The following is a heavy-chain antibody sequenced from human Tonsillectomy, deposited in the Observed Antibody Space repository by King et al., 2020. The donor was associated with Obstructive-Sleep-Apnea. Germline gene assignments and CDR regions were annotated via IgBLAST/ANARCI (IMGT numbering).Heavy chain of an antibody. CDR2: TDPSDSYS. J-gene: IGHJ3*02. V-gene: IGHV5-10-1*03. D-gene: IGHD4-17*01. CDR3: ARQAVTRLNDAFDI. CDR1: GYSFASYW. Sequence: QLVQSGAEVKKPGESLRISCKGSGYSFASYWISWVRQMPGKGLEWMGRTDPSDSYSNYSPSFQGHVTISADKSISTAYLQWSSLKASDTAMYYCARQAVTRLNDAFDIWGQGTMVTVSS.